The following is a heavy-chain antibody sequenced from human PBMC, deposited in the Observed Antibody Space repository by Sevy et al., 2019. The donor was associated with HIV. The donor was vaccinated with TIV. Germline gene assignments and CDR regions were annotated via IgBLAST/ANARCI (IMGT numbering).Heavy chain of an antibody. CDR3: ARLLWDVAVVPGTTPGQYFDY. V-gene: IGHV3-7*01. Sequence: GGSLRLSCVASGFTFNTYWMTWVRRAPGKGLEWVANINPDGSEKDYVDSLKGRFTVSRDNAETSLYLHMNSLRVEDTAVYCCARLLWDVAVVPGTTPGQYFDYWGQGTLVTVSS. CDR2: INPDGSEK. J-gene: IGHJ4*02. D-gene: IGHD6-13*01. CDR1: GFTFNTYW.